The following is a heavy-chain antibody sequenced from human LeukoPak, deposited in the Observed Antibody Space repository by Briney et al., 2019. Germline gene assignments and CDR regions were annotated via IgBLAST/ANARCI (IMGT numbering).Heavy chain of an antibody. Sequence: GGSLRLSCAASGFAFSSYAMSWVRQAPGKGLEWVSAISGSGGSTYYADSVKGRFTISRDNSKNTLYLQMNSLRAEDTAVYYCAKGYFGGVIAHFDYWGQGTLVTVSS. J-gene: IGHJ4*02. CDR3: AKGYFGGVIAHFDY. V-gene: IGHV3-23*01. D-gene: IGHD3-16*02. CDR1: GFAFSSYA. CDR2: ISGSGGST.